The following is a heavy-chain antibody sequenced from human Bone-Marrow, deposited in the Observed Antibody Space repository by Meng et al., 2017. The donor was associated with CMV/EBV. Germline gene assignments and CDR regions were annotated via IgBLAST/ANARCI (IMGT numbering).Heavy chain of an antibody. CDR2: IIPIFGTA. J-gene: IGHJ5*02. Sequence: SVKVSCKASGGTFSSYAISWVRQAPGQGLEWVGGIIPIFGTANYAQKFQGRVTITTDESTSTAYMELSSLRSEDTAVYYCARGTGHCSGGSCYSGFDPWGQGTLVTVSS. V-gene: IGHV1-69*05. CDR1: GGTFSSYA. D-gene: IGHD2-15*01. CDR3: ARGTGHCSGGSCYSGFDP.